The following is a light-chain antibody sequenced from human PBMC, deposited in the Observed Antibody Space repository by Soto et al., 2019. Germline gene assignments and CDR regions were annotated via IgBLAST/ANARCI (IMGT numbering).Light chain of an antibody. V-gene: IGKV3-11*01. CDR2: DAS. CDR1: HSIGTY. Sequence: EIVLTQSPAILSLSPGERATLSCRATHSIGTYLAWYQHKPGQAPRLLIYDASNRATGIPARFSGGGSGTDFTLTISSLELEVFAVSFCQLRANWPQTFGQGTKV. CDR3: QLRANWPQT. J-gene: IGKJ1*01.